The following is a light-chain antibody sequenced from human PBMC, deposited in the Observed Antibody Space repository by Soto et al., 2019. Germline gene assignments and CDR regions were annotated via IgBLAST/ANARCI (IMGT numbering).Light chain of an antibody. CDR3: SSYSISTAYL. CDR2: EVS. Sequence: QSALTQPASVSGSPGQSITISCTGTSSDVGGYDHVSWYQLHPGKAPKLIVFEVSNRPSGVSYRFSGPKSGNTASLTISGLQAEDEADYFCSSYSISTAYLFGTGTKVTVL. J-gene: IGLJ1*01. V-gene: IGLV2-14*01. CDR1: SSDVGGYDH.